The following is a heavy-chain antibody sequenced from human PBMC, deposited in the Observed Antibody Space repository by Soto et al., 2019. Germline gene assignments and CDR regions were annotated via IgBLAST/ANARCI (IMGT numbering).Heavy chain of an antibody. V-gene: IGHV4-4*07. Sequence: QVQLQESGPGLVKPSETLSLTCSVSGGYISSYYWSWIRQPAGKGLEWIGRIFSSGSTHYNPSLKSRVTMSVDTSKNQISLRLRSVTAADTAVYYCARERGVGGSTGDYDQWGPGTLVTVSS. CDR3: ARERGVGGSTGDYDQ. CDR1: GGYISSYY. J-gene: IGHJ4*02. CDR2: IFSSGST. D-gene: IGHD5-12*01.